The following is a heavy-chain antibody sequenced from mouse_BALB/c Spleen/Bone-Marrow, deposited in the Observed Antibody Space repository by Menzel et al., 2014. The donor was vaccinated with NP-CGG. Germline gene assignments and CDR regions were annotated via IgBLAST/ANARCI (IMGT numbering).Heavy chain of an antibody. J-gene: IGHJ4*01. CDR2: ITKGGGGT. CDR1: GFTFSDYY. D-gene: IGHD4-1*01. CDR3: ARQLAYAMDY. V-gene: IGHV5-12*02. Sequence: EVNVVESGGGLVQPGGSLKLSCATSGFTFSDYYMYWVRQTPEKRLEWVAYITKGGGGTYYPDIVNGRFTISRDNAKNTLYLQISRLKSEDTAKYYGARQLAYAMDYWGQGTSVTVSS.